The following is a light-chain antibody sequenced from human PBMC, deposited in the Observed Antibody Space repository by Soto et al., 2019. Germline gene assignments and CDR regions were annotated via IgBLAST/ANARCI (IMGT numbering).Light chain of an antibody. V-gene: IGLV1-44*01. CDR1: SSNIGGNT. J-gene: IGLJ1*01. CDR2: SNN. Sequence: QSALTQPPSASGAPGQRVTISCSGNSSNIGGNTVSWFQQLPTTAPKLLIYSNNQRPSGVPDRFSGSKSGTSASLAISGLQSEDEAEYYCLVWDDSLNGFVFGPGTKVTVL. CDR3: LVWDDSLNGFV.